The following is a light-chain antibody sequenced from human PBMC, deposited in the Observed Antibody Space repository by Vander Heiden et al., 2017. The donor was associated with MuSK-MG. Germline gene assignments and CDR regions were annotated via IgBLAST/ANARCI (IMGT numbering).Light chain of an antibody. CDR3: QHTYT. Sequence: DIQMTQSPSSLSASVGDRVTITCQASQDISSYLNWYQQKPGKAPKLLIYDASNLERGVPSRFSGSGSGTDFTFTIRSLQPEDIATYYCQHTYTFGQGTKLRIK. CDR2: DAS. V-gene: IGKV1-33*01. J-gene: IGKJ2*01. CDR1: QDISSY.